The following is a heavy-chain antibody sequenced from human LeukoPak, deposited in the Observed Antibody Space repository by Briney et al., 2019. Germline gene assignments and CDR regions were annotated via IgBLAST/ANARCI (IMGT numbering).Heavy chain of an antibody. Sequence: GRSLRLSCAASGFTFSSYGMHWVRQAPGKGLEWVAVIWYDGSNKYYADSVKGRFTISRDNSRNTLYLQMNSLRADDTAIYYCGRDPNGDYIGAFDFWGQGTMVSVSS. CDR3: GRDPNGDYIGAFDF. V-gene: IGHV3-33*01. CDR2: IWYDGSNK. J-gene: IGHJ3*01. D-gene: IGHD4-17*01. CDR1: GFTFSSYG.